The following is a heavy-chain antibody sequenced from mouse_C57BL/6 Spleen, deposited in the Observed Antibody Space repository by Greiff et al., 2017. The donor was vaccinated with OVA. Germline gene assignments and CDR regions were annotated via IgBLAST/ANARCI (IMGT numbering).Heavy chain of an antibody. CDR3: ARDYGTYFAY. Sequence: EVQLQESGGGLVKPGGSLKLSCAASGFTFSDYGMHWVRQAPEKGLEWVAFISSGSSTIYYADKVKGRFTISRYNAKNTLFLQMTSLRSEDTSMYYFARDYGTYFAYWGQGTLVTVSA. D-gene: IGHD2-1*01. V-gene: IGHV5-17*01. CDR2: ISSGSSTI. CDR1: GFTFSDYG. J-gene: IGHJ3*01.